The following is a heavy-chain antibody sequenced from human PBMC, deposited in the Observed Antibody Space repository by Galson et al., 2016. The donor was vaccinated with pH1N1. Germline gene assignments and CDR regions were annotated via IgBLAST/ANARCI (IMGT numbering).Heavy chain of an antibody. J-gene: IGHJ3*01. D-gene: IGHD6-19*01. CDR2: IIPILGTA. V-gene: IGHV1-69*10. CDR1: GGTFSSNA. CDR3: ARSLGIGWHWGAFDL. Sequence: SVKVSCKASGGTFSSNAISWVRQGPGQGLEWVGGIIPILGTADFAQKFQGRVTTSADRSTGTFYMELSSLRSEDTAGYFCARSLGIGWHWGAFDLWGEGTMVTVSS.